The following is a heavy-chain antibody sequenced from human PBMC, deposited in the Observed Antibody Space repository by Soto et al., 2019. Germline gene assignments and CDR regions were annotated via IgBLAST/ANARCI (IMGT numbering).Heavy chain of an antibody. V-gene: IGHV3-23*01. D-gene: IGHD3-22*01. CDR1: GFTFSSYS. Sequence: PGGSLRLSCAASGFTFSSYSISLVLQAPVKGLEWVSAISGSGGSTYYADSVKGRFTISRDNSKNTLYLQMNSLRAEDKAVYYCAKDPLVVLTQRLFAYWGQGPMVTVSS. J-gene: IGHJ4*02. CDR2: ISGSGGST. CDR3: AKDPLVVLTQRLFAY.